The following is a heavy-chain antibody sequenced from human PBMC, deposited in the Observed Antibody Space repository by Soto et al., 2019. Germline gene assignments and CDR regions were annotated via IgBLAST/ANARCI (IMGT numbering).Heavy chain of an antibody. Sequence: SVKVSCKASGGTFSSYAISWVRQAPGQGLEWMGGIIPIFGTANYVQKFQGRVTITADKSTSTAYMELSSLRSEDTAVYYCARVEYSSSSGGDYFDYWGQGTLVTVSS. CDR1: GGTFSSYA. J-gene: IGHJ4*02. CDR3: ARVEYSSSSGGDYFDY. CDR2: IIPIFGTA. D-gene: IGHD6-6*01. V-gene: IGHV1-69*06.